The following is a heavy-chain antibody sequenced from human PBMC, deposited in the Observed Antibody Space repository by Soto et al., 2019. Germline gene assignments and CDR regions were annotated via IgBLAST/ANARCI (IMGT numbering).Heavy chain of an antibody. D-gene: IGHD3-3*01. Sequence: SETLSLTCAVYGGSFSGYYWSWIRQPPGKGLEWIGEINHSGSTNYNPSLKSRVTISVDTSKNQFSLKLSSVTAADTAVYYCARAALGGSYYDFWRSNWFDPWGQGTQVTVSS. CDR3: ARAALGGSYYDFWRSNWFDP. CDR1: GGSFSGYY. CDR2: INHSGST. J-gene: IGHJ5*02. V-gene: IGHV4-34*01.